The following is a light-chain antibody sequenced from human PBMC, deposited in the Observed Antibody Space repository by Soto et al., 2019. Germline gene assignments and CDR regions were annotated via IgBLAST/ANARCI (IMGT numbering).Light chain of an antibody. J-gene: IGLJ3*02. CDR3: CSYPGTHTWV. CDR2: DVS. Sequence: QSPLTQPRSVSGSPGQSVAISCTGTNSDIGDYKFVSWYQQHPGKAPKVMIYDVSKRPSGVPDRFSGSKSGNTASLTISGLQAEDEADYYCCSYPGTHTWVFGGGTKLTVL. CDR1: NSDIGDYKF. V-gene: IGLV2-11*01.